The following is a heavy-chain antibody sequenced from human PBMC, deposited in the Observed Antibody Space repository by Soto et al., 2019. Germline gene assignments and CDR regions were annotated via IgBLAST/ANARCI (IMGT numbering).Heavy chain of an antibody. CDR2: IFYSGTT. V-gene: IGHV4-30-4*01. J-gene: IGHJ6*02. CDR1: GDSISSADYY. CDR3: ARDLWVEPELYYYGMDV. D-gene: IGHD1-1*01. Sequence: SETLSLTCTVSGDSISSADYYWSWIRQTPGKGLEWIGHIFYSGTTYFNPSLKSRLTISVDTSKNHFSLRLTSVTAADTAVYYCARDLWVEPELYYYGMDVWGQGTTVTVSS.